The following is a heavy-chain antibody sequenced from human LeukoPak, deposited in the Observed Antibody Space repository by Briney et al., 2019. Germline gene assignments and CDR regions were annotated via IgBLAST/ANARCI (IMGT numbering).Heavy chain of an antibody. V-gene: IGHV3-23*01. CDR2: ISGSGAST. CDR3: AKTEYYYDSSGYYSIDY. J-gene: IGHJ4*02. CDR1: GFTFSSYA. Sequence: PGGSLRLPCAASGFTFSSYAMSWVRQAPGKGLEWVSTISGSGASTYYADSVKGRFTISRDNSKNTLYLQMNSLRAEDTAVYYCAKTEYYYDSSGYYSIDYWGQGTLVTVSS. D-gene: IGHD3-22*01.